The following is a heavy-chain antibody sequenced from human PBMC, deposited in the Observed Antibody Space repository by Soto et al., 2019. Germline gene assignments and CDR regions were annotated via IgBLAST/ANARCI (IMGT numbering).Heavy chain of an antibody. CDR3: ARTYNYDILTGYYVYFDY. J-gene: IGHJ4*02. Sequence: SGPTLVNPTQTLTLTCTFSGFSLNTTEMCVSWIRQPPGKALEWLARIDWDDDKYYSTSLKTRLTISKDTSKNQVVLTMTNMDPVDTATYYCARTYNYDILTGYYVYFDYWGQGTLVTVSS. V-gene: IGHV2-70*11. D-gene: IGHD3-9*01. CDR1: GFSLNTTEMC. CDR2: IDWDDDK.